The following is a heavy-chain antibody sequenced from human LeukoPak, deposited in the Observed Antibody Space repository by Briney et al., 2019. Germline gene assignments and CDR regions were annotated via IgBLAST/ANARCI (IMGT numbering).Heavy chain of an antibody. Sequence: PSETLSLTCTVSGGSISSSSYYWGWIRQPPGKGLEWLGSIYYSGSTYYNPSLKSRVTISVDTSKNQFSLKLSSVTAADTAVYYCARLWFGAPFDYWGQGTLVTVSS. J-gene: IGHJ4*02. CDR3: ARLWFGAPFDY. V-gene: IGHV4-39*01. CDR2: IYYSGST. D-gene: IGHD3-10*01. CDR1: GGSISSSSYY.